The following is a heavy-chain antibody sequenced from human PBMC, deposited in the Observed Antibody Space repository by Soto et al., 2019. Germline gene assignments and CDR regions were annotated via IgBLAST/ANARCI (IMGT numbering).Heavy chain of an antibody. V-gene: IGHV4-30-4*08. CDR1: GDSISSADYY. D-gene: IGHD6-6*01. J-gene: IGHJ6*02. CDR2: IYYSGST. CDR3: AREPQQSGVRYSSSYYYYGMDV. Sequence: PSETLSLTCTVSGDSISSADYYWSWIRQPPGKGLEWIGYIYYSGSTYYNPSLKSRVIMSVDTSKNQFSLRLSSVTAADTAVYYCAREPQQSGVRYSSSYYYYGMDVWGQGTTVTVSS.